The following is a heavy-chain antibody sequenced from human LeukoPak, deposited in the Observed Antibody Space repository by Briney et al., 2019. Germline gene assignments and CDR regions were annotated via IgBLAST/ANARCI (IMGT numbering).Heavy chain of an antibody. Sequence: GGSLRLSCAASGFTVSSNYISWVRQAPGKGLEWVSVLYSDGSTYYADSVKGRFTISRDNSKNTLYLQMSSLRAEDTAVYYCAREGDQWGLAPDYYFDYWGQGTLVTVSS. D-gene: IGHD3/OR15-3a*01. V-gene: IGHV3-66*02. CDR3: AREGDQWGLAPDYYFDY. CDR2: LYSDGST. CDR1: GFTVSSNY. J-gene: IGHJ4*02.